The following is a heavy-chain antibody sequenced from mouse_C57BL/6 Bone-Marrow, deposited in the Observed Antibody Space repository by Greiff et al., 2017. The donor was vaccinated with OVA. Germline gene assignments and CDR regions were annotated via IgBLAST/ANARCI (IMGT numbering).Heavy chain of an antibody. Sequence: QVQLQQPGTELVKPGASVTLSCKASGYTFTSYWMHWVKQRPGQGLEWIGNINPSNGGTNYNEKFTSKATLTVDKSSSTAYMQLSSLTSEDSAVYYCARRASCYGYDGGFAYWGQGTLVTVSA. CDR3: ARRASCYGYDGGFAY. V-gene: IGHV1-53*01. D-gene: IGHD2-2*01. J-gene: IGHJ3*01. CDR2: INPSNGGT. CDR1: GYTFTSYW.